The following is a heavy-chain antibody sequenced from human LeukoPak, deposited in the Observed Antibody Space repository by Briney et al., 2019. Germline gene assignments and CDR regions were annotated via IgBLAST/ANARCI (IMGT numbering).Heavy chain of an antibody. Sequence: PGGSLRLSCAASEFTFNSYAMSWIRQAPGKGLGWFSAISGSGGSTYYADSVRGRLTISRDNSKNTLYLQMNSLRAEDTAVYYCAKSGASIAARPMDYWGQGTLVTVSS. J-gene: IGHJ4*02. CDR1: EFTFNSYA. D-gene: IGHD6-6*01. V-gene: IGHV3-23*01. CDR3: AKSGASIAARPMDY. CDR2: ISGSGGST.